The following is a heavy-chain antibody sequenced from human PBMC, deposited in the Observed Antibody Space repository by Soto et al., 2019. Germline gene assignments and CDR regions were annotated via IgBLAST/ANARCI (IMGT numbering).Heavy chain of an antibody. Sequence: ASVKVSCKASGYTFTGYYMHWVRQAPGQGLEWIGWINPNSGGTNYAQKFQGRVTMTRDTSISTAYMELSRLRSDDTAVYYCARGRADIAARRRGPDSYFDYWGQGTMVTVYS. V-gene: IGHV1-2*02. CDR2: INPNSGGT. J-gene: IGHJ4*02. CDR1: GYTFTGYY. D-gene: IGHD6-6*01. CDR3: ARGRADIAARRRGPDSYFDY.